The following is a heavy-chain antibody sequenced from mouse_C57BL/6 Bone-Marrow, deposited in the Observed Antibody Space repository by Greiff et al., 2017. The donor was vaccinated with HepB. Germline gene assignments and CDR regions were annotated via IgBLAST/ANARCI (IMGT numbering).Heavy chain of an antibody. V-gene: IGHV1-42*01. CDR2: MNPSTGGT. D-gene: IGHD2-4*01. Sequence: EVQLQQSGPELVKPGASVKISCKASGYSFTGYYMNWVKQSPEKSLEWIGEMNPSTGGTTYNQKFKAKATLTVDKSTSTSYMQLKSLTSEDSAVYYCAPYDYDGTWFAYWGQGTLVTVSA. CDR3: APYDYDGTWFAY. J-gene: IGHJ3*01. CDR1: GYSFTGYY.